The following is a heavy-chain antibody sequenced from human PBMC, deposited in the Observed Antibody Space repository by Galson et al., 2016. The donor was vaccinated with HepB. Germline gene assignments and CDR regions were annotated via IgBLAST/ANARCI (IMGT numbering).Heavy chain of an antibody. CDR1: GFTFSTYG. D-gene: IGHD4-17*01. CDR3: TKGYGDYYFYYYGMDV. V-gene: IGHV3-30*18. Sequence: SLRLSCAASGFTFSTYGLHWVRQAPGKGLEWVAVISYDGIKKYYEDSVKGRFTISRDDSQNTRYLQMNSVRAEDTAIYYCTKGYGDYYFYYYGMDVWGQGTTVTVSS. J-gene: IGHJ6*02. CDR2: ISYDGIKK.